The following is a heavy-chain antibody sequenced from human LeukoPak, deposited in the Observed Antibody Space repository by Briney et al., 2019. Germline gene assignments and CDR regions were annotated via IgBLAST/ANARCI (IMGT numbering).Heavy chain of an antibody. V-gene: IGHV3-23*01. J-gene: IGHJ4*02. CDR3: AKLKRVGIAPFDD. D-gene: IGHD3-10*01. Sequence: GGSLRLSCVASGFTFSRYAMSWVRQAPGKGLQWVSTISGSGNKTYDADFVKGRFTISRDNSKNTLYLQMTGLRAEDTAVYYCAKLKRVGIAPFDDWGQGILVTVSS. CDR1: GFTFSRYA. CDR2: ISGSGNKT.